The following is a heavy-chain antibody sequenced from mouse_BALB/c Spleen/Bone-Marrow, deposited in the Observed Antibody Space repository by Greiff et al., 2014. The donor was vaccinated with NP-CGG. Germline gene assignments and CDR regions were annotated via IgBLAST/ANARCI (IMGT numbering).Heavy chain of an antibody. V-gene: IGHV1-7*01. CDR1: GYTFTTCW. Sequence: QVQLKESGAELAKPGASVKMSCKASGYTFTTCWVHWVKKRPGQGLEWIGYINPSTGNTEYNQKFRDRATLTADKSSSTPYMQLSSLTSEDSAVYYCARGLRDWYFDVWGAGTTVTVSS. D-gene: IGHD2-4*01. CDR2: INPSTGNT. J-gene: IGHJ1*01. CDR3: ARGLRDWYFDV.